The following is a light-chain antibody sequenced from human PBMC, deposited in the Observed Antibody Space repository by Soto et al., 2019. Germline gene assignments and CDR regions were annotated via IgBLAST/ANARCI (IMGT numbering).Light chain of an antibody. CDR1: SSDVGAYNF. V-gene: IGLV2-14*03. CDR2: DVI. J-gene: IGLJ1*01. Sequence: QSALTQPASVSGSRGQSITISCSGTSSDVGAYNFVSWYQQHPGKLPKLMIFDVIRRPSGVSDRFSGSKSGNTASLTISGLQAEDEGDYYCSSYTSSSTHVFGSGTKLTVL. CDR3: SSYTSSSTHV.